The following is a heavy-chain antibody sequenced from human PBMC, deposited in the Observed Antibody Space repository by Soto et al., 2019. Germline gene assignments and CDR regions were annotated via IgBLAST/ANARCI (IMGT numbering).Heavy chain of an antibody. CDR2: INTADGGT. V-gene: IGHV3-23*01. J-gene: IGHJ4*02. CDR3: AKNYQFDS. CDR1: GFPFTAYA. Sequence: ESGGNLVQPGGSLRLFCAASGFPFTAYAMSWVRQAPGKGPEWISSINTADGGTNYAESVKGRFTISRDNSKNTLYLQMDSLRAEDTAIYYCAKNYQFDSWGQGTLVIVSS. D-gene: IGHD2-2*01.